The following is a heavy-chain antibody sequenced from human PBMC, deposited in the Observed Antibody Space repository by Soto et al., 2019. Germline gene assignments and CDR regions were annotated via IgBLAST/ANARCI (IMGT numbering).Heavy chain of an antibody. CDR2: TYYRSKWYN. CDR1: GDSVSSNSAA. CDR3: ARVPFFLGYYDSSGYSLFDY. V-gene: IGHV6-1*01. D-gene: IGHD3-22*01. J-gene: IGHJ4*02. Sequence: SQTLSLTCAISGDSVSSNSAAWNWIRQSPSRDLEWLGRTYYRSKWYNDYAVSVKSRITINPDTSKNQFSLQLNSVTPEDTAVYYCARVPFFLGYYDSSGYSLFDYWGQGTLVTVSS.